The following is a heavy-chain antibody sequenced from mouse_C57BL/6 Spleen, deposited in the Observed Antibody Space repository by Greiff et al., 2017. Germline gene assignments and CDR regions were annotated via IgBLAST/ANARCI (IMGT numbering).Heavy chain of an antibody. V-gene: IGHV1-52*01. CDR1: GYTFTSYW. D-gene: IGHD2-3*01. CDR3: ARYWDGYFFDY. CDR2: IDPSDSET. J-gene: IGHJ2*01. Sequence: VQLQQPGAELVRPGSSVKLSCKASGYTFTSYWMHWVKQRPIQGLEWIGNIDPSDSETHYNQKFKDKATLTVDKSSSTAYMQLSSLTSEDSAVYYCARYWDGYFFDYWGQGTTLTVSS.